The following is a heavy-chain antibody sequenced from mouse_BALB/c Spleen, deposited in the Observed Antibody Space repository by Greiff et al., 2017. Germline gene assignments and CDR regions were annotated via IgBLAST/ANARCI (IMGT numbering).Heavy chain of an antibody. D-gene: IGHD1-2*01. V-gene: IGHV8-12*01. J-gene: IGHJ4*01. CDR1: GFSLSTSGMG. CDR2: IYWDDDK. CDR3: ARITTATSAMDY. Sequence: QVTLKESGPGILQPSQTLSLTCSFSGFSLSTSGMGVSWIRQPSGKGLEWLAHIYWDDDKRYNPSLKSRLTISKDTSSNQVFLKITSVDTADTATYYCARITTATSAMDYWGQGTSVTVSS.